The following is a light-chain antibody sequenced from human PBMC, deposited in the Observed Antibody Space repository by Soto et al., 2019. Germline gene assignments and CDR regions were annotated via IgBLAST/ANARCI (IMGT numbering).Light chain of an antibody. CDR1: QTISSW. J-gene: IGKJ1*01. CDR2: DAF. V-gene: IGKV1-5*01. CDR3: QQYASYPWT. Sequence: MQMTHSPSTLAVSVGDRVTMTCGASQTISSWLAWYQQKPGKAPKLLISDAFRLESGVPSRFRGSGSGTEFSLTISSLQPGDSATFYCQQYASYPWTFGRGTKVDIK.